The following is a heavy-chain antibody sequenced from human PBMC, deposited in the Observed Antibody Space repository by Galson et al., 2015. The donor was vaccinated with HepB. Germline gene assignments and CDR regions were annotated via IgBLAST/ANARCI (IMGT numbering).Heavy chain of an antibody. J-gene: IGHJ3*02. CDR1: GFTVSSNY. Sequence: SLRLSCAASGFTVSSNYMSWVRQAPGKGLEWVSVIYSGGSTYYADTVKGRFTISRDNSKNTLYLQMNRLRAEDTAVYYCARDGLGDSSGNYYVWGAFDIWGQGTMVPVSS. D-gene: IGHD3-22*01. CDR2: IYSGGST. V-gene: IGHV3-53*01. CDR3: ARDGLGDSSGNYYVWGAFDI.